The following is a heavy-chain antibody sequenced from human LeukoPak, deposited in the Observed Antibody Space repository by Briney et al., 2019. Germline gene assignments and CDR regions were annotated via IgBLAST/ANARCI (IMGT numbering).Heavy chain of an antibody. CDR2: FSACNGNT. V-gene: IGHV1-18*01. CDR3: ARVQAAARGCFDY. J-gene: IGHJ4*02. CDR1: GYAFTSCG. Sequence: ASVKVSCKASGYAFTSCGISWMRQAPGQGLGWVGWFSACNGNTNYAQKLPGRVPMTTDTSTSTAYMELRSLRSDDTAVYCCARVQAAARGCFDYWGQGTLVTVSS. D-gene: IGHD6-13*01.